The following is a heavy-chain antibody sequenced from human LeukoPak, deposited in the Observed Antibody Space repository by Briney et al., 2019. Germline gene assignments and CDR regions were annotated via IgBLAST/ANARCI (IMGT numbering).Heavy chain of an antibody. D-gene: IGHD6-13*01. Sequence: SETLSLTCTVSGDSFSYFYWSWIRQPPGKGLEWIGYIYNSGSTNYNPSLKSRVTISLDTSRNQFSLKLSSVTAADTAVYYCARGVVAAAGRTFDSWGQGTLVSVSS. J-gene: IGHJ4*02. CDR3: ARGVVAAAGRTFDS. V-gene: IGHV4-59*01. CDR2: IYNSGST. CDR1: GDSFSYFY.